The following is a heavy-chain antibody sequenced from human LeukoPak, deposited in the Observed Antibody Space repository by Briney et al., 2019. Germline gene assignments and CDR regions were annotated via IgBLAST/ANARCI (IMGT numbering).Heavy chain of an antibody. Sequence: PSETLSLTCTVSGGSINSGTFYWGWIRQPPGKGLEWIGSMYYDGSSYYNPSLKSRVTTSVDTSKNQFSLKLTSVTAADTAVYFCARRSDSGSDDGENYFDYWGQGTLVTVSS. D-gene: IGHD1-26*01. CDR3: ARRSDSGSDDGENYFDY. CDR1: GGSINSGTFY. V-gene: IGHV4-39*01. J-gene: IGHJ4*02. CDR2: MYYDGSS.